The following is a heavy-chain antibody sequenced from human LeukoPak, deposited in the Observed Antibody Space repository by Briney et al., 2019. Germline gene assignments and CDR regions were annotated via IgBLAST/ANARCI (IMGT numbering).Heavy chain of an antibody. Sequence: PGGSLRLSCAASGFTFSSYSMNWVRQAPGKGLVWVSCINNDDTKVYADSVRGRFTISRDNAKNTMFLQMNGLRAEDTAVYYCAIDTDGLGHWGQGTLVTVSS. CDR3: AIDTDGLGH. J-gene: IGHJ5*02. V-gene: IGHV3-74*01. CDR2: INNDDTK. CDR1: GFTFSSYS.